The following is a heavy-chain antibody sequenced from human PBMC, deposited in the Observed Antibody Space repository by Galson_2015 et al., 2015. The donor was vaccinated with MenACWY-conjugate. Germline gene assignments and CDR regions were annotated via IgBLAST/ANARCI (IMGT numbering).Heavy chain of an antibody. D-gene: IGHD6-13*01. Sequence: SLRLSCAASGFTFSSYWMHWVRQGPGKGLVWVSRINSDGSSTNYADSVKGRFTISRDNAKNTLYLQMNSLRAEDRAVYYCARGGQGLAAAEDNWFDPWGQGTLVTVSS. CDR1: GFTFSSYW. V-gene: IGHV3-74*01. CDR3: ARGGQGLAAAEDNWFDP. CDR2: INSDGSST. J-gene: IGHJ5*02.